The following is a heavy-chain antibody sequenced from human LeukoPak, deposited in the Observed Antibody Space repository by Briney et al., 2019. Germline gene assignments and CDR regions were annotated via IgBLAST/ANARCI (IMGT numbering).Heavy chain of an antibody. J-gene: IGHJ4*02. CDR3: AKDSGRDYFDY. CDR2: IWYDGSNK. V-gene: IGHV3-33*06. D-gene: IGHD1-14*01. Sequence: PGGSLRLFCAASGFTFSSYGMHWVRQAPGKGLEWVAVIWYDGSNKYYADSVKGRFTISRDNSKNTLYLQMNSLRAEDTAVYYCAKDSGRDYFDYWGQGTLVTVSS. CDR1: GFTFSSYG.